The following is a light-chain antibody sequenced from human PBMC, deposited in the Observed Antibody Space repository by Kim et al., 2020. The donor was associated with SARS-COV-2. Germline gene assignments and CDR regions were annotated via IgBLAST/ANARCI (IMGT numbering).Light chain of an antibody. CDR3: LLYYGGAQV. Sequence: QAVVTQEPSLTVSPGGTVTLTCASNTGAVTSGYFPNWFQQKPGQAPRALIYSTSNKFSWTPARFSGSLLGGKAALTLSGVQPEDEAEYYCLLYYGGAQVFGGGTQLTVL. CDR2: STS. CDR1: TGAVTSGYF. J-gene: IGLJ3*02. V-gene: IGLV7-43*01.